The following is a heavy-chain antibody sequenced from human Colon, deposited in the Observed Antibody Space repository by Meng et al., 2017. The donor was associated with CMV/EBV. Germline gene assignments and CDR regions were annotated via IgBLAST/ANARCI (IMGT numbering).Heavy chain of an antibody. Sequence: GGSLRLSCTASGFTFRNYMMNWVRQAPGKGLEWVSSISSSSRNTYYADSVKGRFTISRDNAKNSLFLQMNSLRAEDSAVYYCAKSVSIAAAEWGQGTLVTVSS. CDR2: ISSSSRNT. CDR1: GFTFRNYM. V-gene: IGHV3-21*04. CDR3: AKSVSIAAAE. D-gene: IGHD6-13*01. J-gene: IGHJ4*02.